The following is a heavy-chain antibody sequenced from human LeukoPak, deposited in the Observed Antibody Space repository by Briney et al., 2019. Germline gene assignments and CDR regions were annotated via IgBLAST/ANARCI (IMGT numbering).Heavy chain of an antibody. Sequence: SETLSLTCTVSGGSISSYYWSWIRQPPGKGLEWIGYIYYSGSTNYNPSLKSRVTISVDTSKNLFSLKLSSVTAADTAVYYCARRFSGSYSWFDPWGQGTLVTVSS. J-gene: IGHJ5*02. V-gene: IGHV4-59*12. CDR1: GGSISSYY. CDR3: ARRFSGSYSWFDP. CDR2: IYYSGST. D-gene: IGHD1-26*01.